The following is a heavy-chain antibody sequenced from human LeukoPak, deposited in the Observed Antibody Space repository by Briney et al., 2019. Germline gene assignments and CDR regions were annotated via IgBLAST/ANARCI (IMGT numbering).Heavy chain of an antibody. Sequence: PGGSLRLSCAASGFTFSGYWMHWVRQAPGKGLEWVSRISGSGGSTYYADSVKGRFTISRDNSKNTLYLQMNSLRAEDTAIYYCARDPWEPDWYFDLWGRGTLVTVSS. D-gene: IGHD1-14*01. V-gene: IGHV3-23*01. CDR1: GFTFSGYW. J-gene: IGHJ2*01. CDR3: ARDPWEPDWYFDL. CDR2: ISGSGGST.